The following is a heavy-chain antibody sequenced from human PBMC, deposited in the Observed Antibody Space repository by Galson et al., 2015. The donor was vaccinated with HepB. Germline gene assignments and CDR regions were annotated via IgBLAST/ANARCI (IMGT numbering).Heavy chain of an antibody. CDR1: GYTFTGYY. V-gene: IGHV1-2*05. CDR3: ARAFIAAAGTGYYFDY. J-gene: IGHJ4*02. Sequence: SVKVSCKASGYTFTGYYMHWVRQAPGQGLEWMGRINPNSGGTNYAQKFQGRVTMTRDTSISTAYIELSRLRSDDTVVYYCARAFIAAAGTGYYFDYWGQGTLVTVSS. CDR2: INPNSGGT. D-gene: IGHD6-13*01.